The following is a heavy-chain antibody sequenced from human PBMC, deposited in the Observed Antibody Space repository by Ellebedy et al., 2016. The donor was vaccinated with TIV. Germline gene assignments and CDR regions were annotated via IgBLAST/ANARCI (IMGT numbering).Heavy chain of an antibody. CDR1: GFSFSSYA. J-gene: IGHJ4*02. CDR3: AKDRTPGDGYWVFDF. V-gene: IGHV3-23*01. D-gene: IGHD5-18*01. Sequence: GESLKISCAASGFSFSSYAMSWVRQAPGKGLEWVSGIVGSGGSRYADSVKGRFTISRDNSTSTLDLQMSSLRAEDTAVYYCAKDRTPGDGYWVFDFWGQGTLVTVSS. CDR2: IVGSGGSR.